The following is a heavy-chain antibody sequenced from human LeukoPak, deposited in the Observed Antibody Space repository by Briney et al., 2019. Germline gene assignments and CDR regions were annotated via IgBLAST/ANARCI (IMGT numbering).Heavy chain of an antibody. CDR3: AKDSMASDWLLLLGLFDY. D-gene: IGHD3-22*01. CDR1: GNSVSSNSAA. V-gene: IGHV6-1*01. J-gene: IGHJ4*02. Sequence: SQTLSLTCAISGNSVSSNSAAWTWIRQSPSRGLEWLGRTYYRSKWYNDYALSVKSRIAINPDTSTNQVSLQLSSVTPEDTAVYYCAKDSMASDWLLLLGLFDYWGQGTLVTVSS. CDR2: TYYRSKWYN.